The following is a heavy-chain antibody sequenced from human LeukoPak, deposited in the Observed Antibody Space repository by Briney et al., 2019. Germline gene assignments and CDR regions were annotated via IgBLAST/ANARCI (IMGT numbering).Heavy chain of an antibody. V-gene: IGHV3-23*01. D-gene: IGHD4-17*01. Sequence: GGSLRLSCGASGFTFCSYSMRWVRQAPGEGLEWVSAISGSGGSTYYADSVKGRFTISRDNSKNTLYLQMNSLRAEDTAVYYCAKDDYGDYYSDYWGQGTLVTVSS. CDR1: GFTFCSYS. J-gene: IGHJ4*02. CDR3: AKDDYGDYYSDY. CDR2: ISGSGGST.